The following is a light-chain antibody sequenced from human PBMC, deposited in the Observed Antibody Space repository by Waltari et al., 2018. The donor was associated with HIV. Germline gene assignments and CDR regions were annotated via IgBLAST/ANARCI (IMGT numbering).Light chain of an antibody. Sequence: QSALTQPPSAAGSPGQSVTIPCTATSNAIATSKFVSWSQQHPGQAPRLLISDVNKPPSGVPNRFSGSKSGNAASLTVSGLQAEGEATSYCSSDGGTAAGGSRKFYVIFGGGPKLTVL. CDR3: SSDGGTAAGGSRKFYVI. V-gene: IGLV2-8*01. J-gene: IGLJ2*01. CDR2: DVN. CDR1: SNAIATSKF.